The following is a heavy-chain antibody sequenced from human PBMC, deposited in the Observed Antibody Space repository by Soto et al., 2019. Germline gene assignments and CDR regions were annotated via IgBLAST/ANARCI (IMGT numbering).Heavy chain of an antibody. V-gene: IGHV1-46*03. Sequence: QVQRWKPGAELKKPGASLKFSCKASGYIFTTFSIHWVRQAPGQGLEWIGIINPNGGSTNYAQNFQGRVTMTRDTSTSTVYMDLSSLRSEDTAVYYCTRGLASGDYWGQGTLITVSS. D-gene: IGHD6-6*01. CDR3: TRGLASGDY. CDR1: GYIFTTFS. CDR2: INPNGGST. J-gene: IGHJ4*02.